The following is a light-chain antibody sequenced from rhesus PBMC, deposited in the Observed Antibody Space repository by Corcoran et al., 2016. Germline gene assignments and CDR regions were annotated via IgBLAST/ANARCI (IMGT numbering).Light chain of an antibody. CDR3: MQGTHLPLT. CDR2: QVL. Sequence: DVVMTQSPLSLPITPGQPASISCRSSQRLVHSDGNTYLNWLQQKPGQPPRRLIYQVLNRDSGVPDRFSGSGAGTDFTLKISRGEAEDVGVYYCMQGTHLPLTFGGGTKVELK. CDR1: QRLVHSDGNTY. V-gene: IGKV2S8*01. J-gene: IGKJ4*01.